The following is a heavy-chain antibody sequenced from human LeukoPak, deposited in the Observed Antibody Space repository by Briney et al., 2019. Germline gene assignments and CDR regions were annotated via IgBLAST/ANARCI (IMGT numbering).Heavy chain of an antibody. D-gene: IGHD3-22*01. V-gene: IGHV3-23*01. CDR2: ISGSGGST. J-gene: IGHJ4*02. Sequence: GGSLRLSCAASGFTFSNAWMSWVRQAPGKGLEWVSAISGSGGSTYYADSVKGRFTISRDNSKNTLYLQMNSLRAEDTAVYYCAKVPTYYYDSSGYYYFDYWGQGTLVTVSS. CDR1: GFTFSNAW. CDR3: AKVPTYYYDSSGYYYFDY.